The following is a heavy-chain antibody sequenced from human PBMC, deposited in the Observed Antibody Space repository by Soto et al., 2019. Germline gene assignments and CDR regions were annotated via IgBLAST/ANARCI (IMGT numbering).Heavy chain of an antibody. J-gene: IGHJ6*02. V-gene: IGHV3-53*01. Sequence: GGSLRLSCTASGFSVSSDDMSWGRLAPGQGLEWVSLMYSGCDTCYADSVKGRFTISRDISSNTIYLHMTSLRAAAAAIDDCNRAGSAPGKFYISSYYAMDVWGRGTTVTVSS. CDR2: MYSGCDT. D-gene: IGHD3-10*01. CDR3: NRAGSAPGKFYISSYYAMDV. CDR1: GFSVSSDD.